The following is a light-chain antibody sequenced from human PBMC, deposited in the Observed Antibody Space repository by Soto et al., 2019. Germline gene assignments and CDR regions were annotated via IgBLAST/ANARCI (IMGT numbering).Light chain of an antibody. Sequence: EIVMTQSPATLSVSPGERATLSCRASQSVSSNLAWYQQKPGQAPRLLIYGASTRATGIPARFSGSGSGTEFTLTISSLEPEDFAVYYCQQRSNWPPSTFGGGTKVDIK. CDR3: QQRSNWPPST. V-gene: IGKV3-15*01. CDR1: QSVSSN. CDR2: GAS. J-gene: IGKJ4*01.